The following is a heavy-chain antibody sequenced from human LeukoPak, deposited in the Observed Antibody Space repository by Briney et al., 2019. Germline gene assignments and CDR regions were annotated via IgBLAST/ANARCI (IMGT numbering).Heavy chain of an antibody. V-gene: IGHV4-39*07. CDR2: IYHSGST. CDR3: ARDLYSSSPTTPKIEPVDY. CDR1: GGSISSSSYY. D-gene: IGHD6-13*01. Sequence: SETLSLTCTVSGGSISSSSYYWGWIRQPPGKGLEWIGSIYHSGSTYYNPSLKSRVTISVDTSKNQFSLKLSSVTAADTAVYYCARDLYSSSPTTPKIEPVDYWGQGTLVTVSS. J-gene: IGHJ4*02.